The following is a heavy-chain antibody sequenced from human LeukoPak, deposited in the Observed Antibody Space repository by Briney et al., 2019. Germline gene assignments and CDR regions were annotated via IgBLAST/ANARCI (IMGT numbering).Heavy chain of an antibody. CDR1: GLTFSSYC. CDR3: ARCRTTVTAMPGY. D-gene: IGHD4-17*01. J-gene: IGHJ4*02. Sequence: GGSLRLSCAASGLTFSSYCMSWVRQAPGKGLEWVANINKDESEKYYVDSVKGRFTISRDNAKNSLYQQMNSLRAEDTAVYYCARCRTTVTAMPGYWGQGTLVTVSS. V-gene: IGHV3-7*03. CDR2: INKDESEK.